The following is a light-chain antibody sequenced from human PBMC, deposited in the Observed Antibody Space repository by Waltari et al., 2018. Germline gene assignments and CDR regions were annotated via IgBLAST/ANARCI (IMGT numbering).Light chain of an antibody. Sequence: IVLTQSPGTLSLSLGERATLSCRASQSVSRAFAWYQQKPGQAPRLIIYGASTRATGIPERFSGSGSGTDFSLTISSLEPDDFAVYYCQHYLRLPVTFGQGTTVEI. CDR2: GAS. CDR3: QHYLRLPVT. J-gene: IGKJ1*01. CDR1: QSVSRAF. V-gene: IGKV3-20*01.